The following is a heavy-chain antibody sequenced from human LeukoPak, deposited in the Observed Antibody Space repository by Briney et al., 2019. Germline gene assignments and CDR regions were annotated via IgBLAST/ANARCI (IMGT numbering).Heavy chain of an antibody. CDR3: ARDGSGYRPDY. Sequence: GGSLRLSCAASGFTFSSYSMNWVRQAPGKGLEWVSYISSSSSTIYYASSVKGRFTIPRDNAKNSLYLQMNSLRAEDTAVYYCARDGSGYRPDYWGQGTLVTVSS. J-gene: IGHJ4*02. CDR2: ISSSSSTI. CDR1: GFTFSSYS. D-gene: IGHD3-22*01. V-gene: IGHV3-48*04.